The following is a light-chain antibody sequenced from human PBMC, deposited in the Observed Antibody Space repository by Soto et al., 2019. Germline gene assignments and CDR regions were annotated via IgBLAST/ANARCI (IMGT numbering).Light chain of an antibody. CDR1: QGIATG. J-gene: IGKJ5*01. Sequence: SQVTQSPSSLSASLGDTVTISCRASQGIATGLAWYQQKPGAPPKLLIYDASTLERGIPSRFSGRGSGTHFILTIHHLQPADFATYSCQQFASLFGQGTRLEIK. CDR3: QQFASL. CDR2: DAS. V-gene: IGKV1-13*02.